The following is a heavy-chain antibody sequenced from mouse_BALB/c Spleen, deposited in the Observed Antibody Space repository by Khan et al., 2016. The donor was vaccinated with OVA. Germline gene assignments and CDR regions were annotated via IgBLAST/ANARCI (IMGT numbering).Heavy chain of an antibody. D-gene: IGHD1-1*01. V-gene: IGHV3-2*02. CDR1: GYSITSDYA. J-gene: IGHJ2*01. CDR3: ARSVTITTVVATYFDY. Sequence: EVQLQESGPGLVKPSQSLSLTCTVTGYSITSDYAWNWIRQFPGNKLEWMGYISYSGRTSYHPSLKRRISITRDTSKNQFFLQLNSGTTEDTATYYCARSVTITTVVATYFDYWGQGTTLTVSS. CDR2: ISYSGRT.